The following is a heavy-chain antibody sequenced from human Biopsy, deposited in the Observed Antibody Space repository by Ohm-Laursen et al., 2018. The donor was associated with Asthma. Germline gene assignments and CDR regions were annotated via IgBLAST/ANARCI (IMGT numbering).Heavy chain of an antibody. V-gene: IGHV4-39*01. CDR3: ARHWDWGSFFDY. D-gene: IGHD7-27*01. Sequence: SETLSLTCPVSGGSMSSSSYYWGWIRQSPGKGLEWMGSISYTGSASHNQSLKSHFTMSVDTSKNHFSLKLSSVTAADTAVYYCARHWDWGSFFDYWGQGTPVTVSS. J-gene: IGHJ4*02. CDR1: GGSMSSSSYY. CDR2: ISYTGSA.